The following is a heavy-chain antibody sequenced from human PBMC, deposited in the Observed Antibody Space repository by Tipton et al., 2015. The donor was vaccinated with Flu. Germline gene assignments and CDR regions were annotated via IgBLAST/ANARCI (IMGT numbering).Heavy chain of an antibody. V-gene: IGHV3-74*01. CDR1: GFTFSGYW. CDR3: TRGSSFDY. Sequence: SLRLSCAASGFTFSGYWMHWVRQAPEKGLMWVAHINSDGRTTRYADSVKGRFTISRDNARNTLYLQMNSLTAGDTAVYYCTRGSSFDYRGQGTLVTVSS. D-gene: IGHD6-6*01. CDR2: INSDGRTT. J-gene: IGHJ4*02.